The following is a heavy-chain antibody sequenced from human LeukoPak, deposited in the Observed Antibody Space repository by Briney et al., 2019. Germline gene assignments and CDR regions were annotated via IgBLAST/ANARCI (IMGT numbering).Heavy chain of an antibody. J-gene: IGHJ4*02. V-gene: IGHV3-21*01. CDR3: AKEGRGCSSTSCYLYFDY. CDR2: ISSSSSYI. CDR1: GFTFSSYS. Sequence: AGGSLRLSCADSGFTFSSYSMNWVRQAPGKGLEWVSSISSSSSYIYCADSVKGRFTISRDNAKNSLYLQMNSLRAEDTAVYYCAKEGRGCSSTSCYLYFDYWGQGTLVTVSS. D-gene: IGHD2-2*01.